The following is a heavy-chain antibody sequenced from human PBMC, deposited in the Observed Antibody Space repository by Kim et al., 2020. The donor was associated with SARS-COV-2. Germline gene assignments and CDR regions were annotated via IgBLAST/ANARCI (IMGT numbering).Heavy chain of an antibody. D-gene: IGHD3-10*01. Sequence: SETLSLTCTVSGYSISSGYYWGWIRQPPGKGLEWIGSIYHSGSTYYNPSLKSRVTISVDTSKNQFSLKLSSVTAADTAVYYCARGPPVLLWFGEVVARTSYFDYWGQGTLVTVSS. CDR3: ARGPPVLLWFGEVVARTSYFDY. CDR2: IYHSGST. J-gene: IGHJ4*02. CDR1: GYSISSGYY. V-gene: IGHV4-38-2*02.